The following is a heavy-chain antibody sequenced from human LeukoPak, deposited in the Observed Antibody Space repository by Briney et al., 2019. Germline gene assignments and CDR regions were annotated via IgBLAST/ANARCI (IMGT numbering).Heavy chain of an antibody. Sequence: ASVKVSCKASGYTFTGYYMHWVRQAPGQGLEWMGWINPNSGDTNYAQKFQGRVTMTRDTSISTAYMELSRLRSEDTAVYYCARDRKDIVAVVAATYAFDIWGQGTMVTVSS. CDR3: ARDRKDIVAVVAATYAFDI. D-gene: IGHD2-15*01. V-gene: IGHV1-2*02. CDR1: GYTFTGYY. J-gene: IGHJ3*02. CDR2: INPNSGDT.